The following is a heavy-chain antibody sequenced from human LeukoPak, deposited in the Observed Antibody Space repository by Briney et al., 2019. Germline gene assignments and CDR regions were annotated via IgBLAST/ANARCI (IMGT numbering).Heavy chain of an antibody. V-gene: IGHV4-59*01. J-gene: IGHJ1*01. D-gene: IGHD3-22*01. CDR3: AREADYYDSSGYYKAFQH. Sequence: PSETLSLTCTVSGGSMRSYYWGWIRQPPGKGLEWIGYIYYSGSTNYNPSLKSRVTISVDTSKSQFSLKLSSVTAADTAVYYCAREADYYDSSGYYKAFQHXGQGTLVTVSS. CDR2: IYYSGST. CDR1: GGSMRSYY.